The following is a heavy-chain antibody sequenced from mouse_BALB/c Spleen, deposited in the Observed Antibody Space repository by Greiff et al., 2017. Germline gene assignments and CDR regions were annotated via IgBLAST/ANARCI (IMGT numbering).Heavy chain of an antibody. J-gene: IGHJ3*01. Sequence: VQLQQPGAELVKPGASVKLSCKASGYTFTSYWMHWVKQRPGQGLEWIGEINPSNGRTNYNEKFKSKATLTVDKSSSTAYMQLCSLTSEDSAVYYCANYGYSAWFAYWGQGTLVTVSA. CDR2: INPSNGRT. CDR1: GYTFTSYW. V-gene: IGHV1S81*02. CDR3: ANYGYSAWFAY. D-gene: IGHD2-2*01.